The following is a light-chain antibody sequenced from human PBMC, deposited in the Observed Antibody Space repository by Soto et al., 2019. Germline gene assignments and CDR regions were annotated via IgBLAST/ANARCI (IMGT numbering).Light chain of an antibody. Sequence: EIVLTQSPASLSLSAGERVTLSCRASQSVDTMVAWYQQQVGRTPRLLIYETSNRATGVPGRFSGSGSGTDFTRPISRLEPEDFAVYFCQVRHEWPAFKYTFGQGTKLEV. CDR1: QSVDTM. J-gene: IGKJ2*01. CDR3: QVRHEWPAFKYT. V-gene: IGKV3-11*01. CDR2: ETS.